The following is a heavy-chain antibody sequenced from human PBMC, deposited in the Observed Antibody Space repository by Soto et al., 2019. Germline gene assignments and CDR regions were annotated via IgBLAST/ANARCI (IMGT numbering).Heavy chain of an antibody. D-gene: IGHD6-19*01. Sequence: VQLVESGGGLVQPGGSLRLSCAASGFTFSSYAMHWVRQAPGKGLEYVSAISSNGGSTYYANSVKGRFTISRDNSKNTLYLQMGSLRAEDMAVYYCARGGIAVAVYAFDIWGQGTMVTVSS. CDR1: GFTFSSYA. V-gene: IGHV3-64*01. CDR3: ARGGIAVAVYAFDI. CDR2: ISSNGGST. J-gene: IGHJ3*02.